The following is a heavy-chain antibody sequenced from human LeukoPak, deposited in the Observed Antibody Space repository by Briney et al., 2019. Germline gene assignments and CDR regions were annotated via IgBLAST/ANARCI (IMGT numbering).Heavy chain of an antibody. CDR1: GFTFSSYG. CDR3: AKELVVGATGGLGY. V-gene: IGHV3-30*18. D-gene: IGHD1-26*01. CDR2: ISYDGSNK. J-gene: IGHJ4*02. Sequence: GGSLRLSCAASGFTFSSYGMHWVRQAPGKGLEWVAVISYDGSNKYYADSVKGRFTISRDNSKNTLYLQTNSLRAEDTAVYYCAKELVVGATGGLGYWGQGTLVTVSS.